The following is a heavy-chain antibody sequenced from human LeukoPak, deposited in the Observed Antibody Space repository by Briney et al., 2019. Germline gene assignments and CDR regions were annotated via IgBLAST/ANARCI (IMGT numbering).Heavy chain of an antibody. CDR1: GFTSSSYW. D-gene: IGHD5-18*01. J-gene: IGHJ4*02. Sequence: GESRKTSRKGSGFTSSSYWIAWVRQMPGKGLEWMGIIYPGDSDTRYSPSFQGQVTLSADKSISTAYLQWSSLKASDTAMYFCASHLSGYSYDYWGQGTLVTVTS. CDR3: ASHLSGYSYDY. V-gene: IGHV5-51*01. CDR2: IYPGDSDT.